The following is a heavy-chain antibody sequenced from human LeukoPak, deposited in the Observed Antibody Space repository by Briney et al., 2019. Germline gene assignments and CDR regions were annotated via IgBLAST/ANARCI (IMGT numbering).Heavy chain of an antibody. CDR2: IYTSGNA. D-gene: IGHD3-10*01. J-gene: IGHJ4*02. Sequence: KTSETLSLTCTVSGGSIRSDYWSWIRQPAGKGLEWIGRIYTSGNANNHPSLRTRVTMSVDTSKNQFSLKLSSVTAADTAIYYCAFGDYHDYWGQGTLVTVSS. CDR1: GGSIRSDY. CDR3: AFGDYHDY. V-gene: IGHV4-4*07.